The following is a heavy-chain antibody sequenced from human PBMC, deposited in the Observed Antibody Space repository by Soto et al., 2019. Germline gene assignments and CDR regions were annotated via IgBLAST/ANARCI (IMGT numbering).Heavy chain of an antibody. D-gene: IGHD1-26*01. V-gene: IGHV1-3*01. CDR2: INAGNGNT. CDR3: ARYHGSYLFDY. J-gene: IGHJ4*02. CDR1: GYTFTIYA. Sequence: ASVKVSCKASGYTFTIYAMHWVRQAPGQRLEWMGWINAGNGNTKYSQKFQGRVTITRDTSASTAYMELSSLRSEDTAVYYCARYHGSYLFDYWGQGTLVTVSS.